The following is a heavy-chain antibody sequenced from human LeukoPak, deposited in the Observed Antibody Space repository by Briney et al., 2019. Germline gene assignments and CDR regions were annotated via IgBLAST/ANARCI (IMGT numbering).Heavy chain of an antibody. CDR2: ISSSSSTI. V-gene: IGHV3-48*04. D-gene: IGHD4-23*01. CDR1: GFTFSSYS. J-gene: IGHJ4*02. Sequence: GGSLRLSCAASGFTFSSYSMNWVRQAPGKGLEWVSYISSSSSTIYYADSVKGRFTISRDNAKNTLYLQVNSLRAEDTAVYYCAKMRGVVNQPLDYWGQGTLVTVSS. CDR3: AKMRGVVNQPLDY.